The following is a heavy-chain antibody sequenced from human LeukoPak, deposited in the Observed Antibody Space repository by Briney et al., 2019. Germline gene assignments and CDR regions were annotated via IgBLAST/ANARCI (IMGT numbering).Heavy chain of an antibody. CDR2: INQDGSEK. D-gene: IGHD2-15*01. V-gene: IGHV3-7*01. J-gene: IGHJ4*02. CDR3: ARERYCSSGNCYSDY. Sequence: PGGSLRLSCAASGFTFKTYWMSWVRQAPGKGLEWVANINQDGSEKYYVDSVKGRFTISRDNDKNSLYLQMNSLRAGDTAVYYCARERYCSSGNCYSDYWGQGTLVTVSS. CDR1: GFTFKTYW.